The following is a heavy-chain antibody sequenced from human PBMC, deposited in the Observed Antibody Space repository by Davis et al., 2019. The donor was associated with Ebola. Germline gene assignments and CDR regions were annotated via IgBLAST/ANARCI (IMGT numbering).Heavy chain of an antibody. CDR2: INHSGST. CDR1: GGSFSGYY. Sequence: MPGGSLRLSCAAYGGSFSGYYWSWIRQPPGKGLEWIGEINHSGSTNYNPSLKSRGTISVDTSKNQFSLKLSSVTAADTAVYYCAGGTGSSSWYYWGQGTLVTVSS. J-gene: IGHJ4*02. V-gene: IGHV4-34*01. CDR3: AGGTGSSSWYY. D-gene: IGHD6-13*01.